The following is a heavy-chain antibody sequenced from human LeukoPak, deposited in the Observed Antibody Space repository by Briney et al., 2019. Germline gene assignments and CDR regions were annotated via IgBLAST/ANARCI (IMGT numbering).Heavy chain of an antibody. CDR2: INHSGST. V-gene: IGHV4-34*01. Sequence: SETLSLTCAVYGGSFSGYYWSWIRQPPGKGLEWIGEINHSGSTNYNPSLKSRVTISVDTSKNQFSLKLSSVTAADTAVYYCARGQLRWFPPFDYWGQGTLVTVSS. CDR1: GGSFSGYY. CDR3: ARGQLRWFPPFDY. J-gene: IGHJ4*02. D-gene: IGHD4-23*01.